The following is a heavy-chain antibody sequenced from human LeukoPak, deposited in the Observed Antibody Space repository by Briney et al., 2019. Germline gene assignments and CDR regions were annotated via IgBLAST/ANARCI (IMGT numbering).Heavy chain of an antibody. CDR2: IYPGDSDT. CDR1: GYTFSNFW. J-gene: IGHJ4*02. V-gene: IGHV5-51*01. D-gene: IGHD1-26*01. CDR3: ARQGNYYRFDY. Sequence: GESLKISCKGSGYTFSNFWIAWVRQMPGKGLEWMGIIYPGDSDTRYSPSFQGQVTISADKSISTAYLQWSSLKASDTAVYYCARQGNYYRFDYWGQGTLVTVSS.